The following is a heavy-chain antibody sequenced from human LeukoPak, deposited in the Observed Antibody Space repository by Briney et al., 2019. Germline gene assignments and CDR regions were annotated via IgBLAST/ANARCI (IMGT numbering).Heavy chain of an antibody. CDR3: ARISGSYYINYYYGMDV. J-gene: IGHJ6*02. Sequence: GGSLRLSCAASGFTFSSYWMSWVRQAPGKGLEWVANIKQDGSEKYYVDSVKGRFTISRDNAKNSLYLQMNSLRAEDTAVYYCARISGSYYINYYYGMDVWGQGTTVTVSS. V-gene: IGHV3-7*01. D-gene: IGHD1-26*01. CDR1: GFTFSSYW. CDR2: IKQDGSEK.